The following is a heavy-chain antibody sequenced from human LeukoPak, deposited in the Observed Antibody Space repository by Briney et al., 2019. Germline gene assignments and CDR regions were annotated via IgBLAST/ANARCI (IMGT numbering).Heavy chain of an antibody. CDR3: AVTYYYDSSGYLPYNWFDP. J-gene: IGHJ5*02. V-gene: IGHV4-39*01. D-gene: IGHD3-22*01. Sequence: SETLSLTCTVSGGSISSSSYYWGWIRQPPGKGLEWIGSIYYSGSTYYNPSLKSRVTISVDTSKNQFSLKLSSVTAADTAVYYCAVTYYYDSSGYLPYNWFDPWGQGTLVTVSS. CDR1: GGSISSSSYY. CDR2: IYYSGST.